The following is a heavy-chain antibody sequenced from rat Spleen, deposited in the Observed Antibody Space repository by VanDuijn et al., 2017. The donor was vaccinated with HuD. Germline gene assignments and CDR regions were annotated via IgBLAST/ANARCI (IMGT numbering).Heavy chain of an antibody. CDR1: GFTFSNYG. CDR2: ISPSGGST. Sequence: ELQLVESGGGLVQPGRSLKLSCAASGFTFSNYGMHWIRQAPTKGLEWVASISPSGGSTYYRDSVKGRFTISRDNAKSTLYLQMDSLRSEDTATYYCATDRNWEPSFDYWGQGVMVTVSS. J-gene: IGHJ2*01. CDR3: ATDRNWEPSFDY. V-gene: IGHV5-19*01. D-gene: IGHD5-1*01.